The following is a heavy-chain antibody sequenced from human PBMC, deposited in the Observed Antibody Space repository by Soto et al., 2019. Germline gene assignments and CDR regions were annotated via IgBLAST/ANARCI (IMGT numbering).Heavy chain of an antibody. Sequence: GESLKISCAASGFTFSSYAMSWVRQAPGKGLEWVSAISGSGGSTYYADSVKGRFTISRDNSKNTLYLQMNSLRAEDTAVYYCAKGLDYYYGMDVWGQGTTVTVSS. CDR1: GFTFSSYA. V-gene: IGHV3-23*01. J-gene: IGHJ6*02. CDR3: AKGLDYYYGMDV. CDR2: ISGSGGST.